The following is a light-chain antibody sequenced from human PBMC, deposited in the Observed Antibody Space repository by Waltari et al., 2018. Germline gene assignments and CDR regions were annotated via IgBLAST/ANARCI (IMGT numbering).Light chain of an antibody. J-gene: IGLJ3*02. CDR1: TGVVTSGHF. V-gene: IGLV7-46*01. CDR2: DTT. CDR3: FLVYGGVGV. Sequence: QAVVTQEPSLTVSPGGTVTLTCASNTGVVTSGHFPYWFQQKPGQAPKTLIYDTTNKHSWTPARFSGSLLGGKAALTLSGAQPEDEADYFCFLVYGGVGVFGGWTKLTVL.